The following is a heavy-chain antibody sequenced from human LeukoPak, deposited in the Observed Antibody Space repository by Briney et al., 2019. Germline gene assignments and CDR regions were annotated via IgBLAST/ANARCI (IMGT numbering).Heavy chain of an antibody. Sequence: PGRSLRLSCAASGFTFSSYAMHWVRQAPGKGLEWVAVISYDGSNKYYADSVKGRFTISRDNSKNTLYLQMNSLRAEDTAVYYCARDSLRYFDWLYPDYWGQGTLVTVSS. D-gene: IGHD3-9*01. CDR2: ISYDGSNK. V-gene: IGHV3-30*04. J-gene: IGHJ4*01. CDR3: ARDSLRYFDWLYPDY. CDR1: GFTFSSYA.